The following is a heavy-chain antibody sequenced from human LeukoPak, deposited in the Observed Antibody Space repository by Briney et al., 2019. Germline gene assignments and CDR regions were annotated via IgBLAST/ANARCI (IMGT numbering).Heavy chain of an antibody. CDR3: ARDRLHYGEYEKTFDY. V-gene: IGHV3-23*01. D-gene: IGHD4-17*01. J-gene: IGHJ4*02. Sequence: PGGSLRLSCAASGFSFSNYGMNWVRQAPGKGLEWVSGITGNGATTYYADSVKGRFTISRDNSRNTVYLQMNSLRAEDTAVYYCARDRLHYGEYEKTFDYWGQGTLVTVSS. CDR2: ITGNGATT. CDR1: GFSFSNYG.